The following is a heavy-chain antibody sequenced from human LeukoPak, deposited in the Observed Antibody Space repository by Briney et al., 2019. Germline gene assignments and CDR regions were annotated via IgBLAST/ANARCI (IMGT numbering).Heavy chain of an antibody. D-gene: IGHD2/OR15-2a*01. V-gene: IGHV4-34*01. Sequence: PSETLSLTCAVYGGSFSGYYWSWIRQPPGKGLEWIGEINHSGSTNYNPSLKSRVTISVDTSKNQFSLKLSSVTAADTAVYYCARYDTTHYYFHYWGQGTLVTVSS. CDR3: ARYDTTHYYFHY. CDR2: INHSGST. CDR1: GGSFSGYY. J-gene: IGHJ4*02.